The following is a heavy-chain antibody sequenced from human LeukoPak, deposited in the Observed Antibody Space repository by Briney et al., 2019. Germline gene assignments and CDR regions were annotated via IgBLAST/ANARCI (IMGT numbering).Heavy chain of an antibody. CDR2: IYHSGST. D-gene: IGHD3-22*01. J-gene: IGHJ4*02. Sequence: SETLSLTCAVSGYSISSGYSWGWIRQSPGKGLEWIGSIYHSGSTYYNPSLKGRVTISVDTSKNQFSLKLSSVTAADTAVYYCTGKYYYDSSGYYYVDYWGQGTLVTVSS. CDR3: TGKYYYDSSGYYYVDY. V-gene: IGHV4-38-2*01. CDR1: GYSISSGYS.